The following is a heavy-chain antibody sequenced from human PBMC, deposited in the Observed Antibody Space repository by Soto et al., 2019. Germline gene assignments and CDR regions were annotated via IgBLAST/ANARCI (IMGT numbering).Heavy chain of an antibody. V-gene: IGHV2-26*01. D-gene: IGHD2-15*01. CDR3: ARTHLAVAVTPWFDP. J-gene: IGHJ5*02. Sequence: QVTLKESGPVLVKPTETLTLRCTVSGLSITDSEMGVSWIRQPPGQPLEWLAHIDSSGEKSYRTFLKSRLAISKATSKSQIVLTMTNMDPADTATYYCARTHLAVAVTPWFDPWGQGIPVTVSS. CDR2: IDSSGEK. CDR1: GLSITDSEMG.